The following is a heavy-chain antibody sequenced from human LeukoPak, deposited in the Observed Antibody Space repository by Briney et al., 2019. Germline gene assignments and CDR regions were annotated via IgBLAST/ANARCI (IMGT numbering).Heavy chain of an antibody. D-gene: IGHD2-2*01. J-gene: IGHJ5*02. Sequence: GGSLRLSCAASGFTFSSYAMSWVRQAPGKGLEWVSSISPNGGVTYYADSVTGRFAISRDNSRNTLYVQMNSLRAEDTAVYYCVRGAMTSWFAPWGQRTLVTVSS. CDR1: GFTFSSYA. CDR2: ISPNGGVT. CDR3: VRGAMTSWFAP. V-gene: IGHV3-23*01.